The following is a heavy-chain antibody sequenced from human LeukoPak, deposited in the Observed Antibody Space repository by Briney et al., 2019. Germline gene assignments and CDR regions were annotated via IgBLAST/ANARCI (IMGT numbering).Heavy chain of an antibody. V-gene: IGHV3-23*01. J-gene: IGHJ1*01. D-gene: IGHD5-24*01. CDR3: ENICGGYSPGYFQH. CDR1: GLTYSIYA. CDR2: ISGSGGST. Sequence: GGSLRLSCAASGLTYSIYAMRWVRQSPGKGLEWVSDISGSGGSTYYADSVKGRFTISRDNSKNTLYLQMQSLRAEDTAIYGCENICGGYSPGYFQHWGQGTLVTVSS.